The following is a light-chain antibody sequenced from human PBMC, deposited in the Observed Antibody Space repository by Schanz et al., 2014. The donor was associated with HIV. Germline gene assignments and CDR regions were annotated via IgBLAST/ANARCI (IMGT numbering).Light chain of an antibody. Sequence: QSVLTQPASVSGSPGQSITISCTGTSSDVGSYNLVSWYQQHPGKAPKLMIYEVSKRPSGVSNRFSGSKSGNTASLTISGLQAEDEADYYCSSYTGGSTLYVFGTGTKLTVL. CDR3: SSYTGGSTLYV. CDR2: EVS. V-gene: IGLV2-14*02. CDR1: SSDVGSYNL. J-gene: IGLJ1*01.